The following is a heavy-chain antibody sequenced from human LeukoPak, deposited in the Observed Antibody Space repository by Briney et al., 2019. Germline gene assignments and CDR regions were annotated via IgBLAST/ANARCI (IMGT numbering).Heavy chain of an antibody. V-gene: IGHV1-69*01. CDR1: GGTFSSYA. J-gene: IGHJ4*02. CDR3: ARVVGEGLVYFDY. D-gene: IGHD3-10*01. Sequence: VASVKVSCKASGGTFSSYAISWVRQAPGQGLEWMGGIIPIFGTANYAQKFQGRVTITADESTSTAYMELSSLRSEDTAVYYCARVVGEGLVYFDYWGQGTLVTVSP. CDR2: IIPIFGTA.